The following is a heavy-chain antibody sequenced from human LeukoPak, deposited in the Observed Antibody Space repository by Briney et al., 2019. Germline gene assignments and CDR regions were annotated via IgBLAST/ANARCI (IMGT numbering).Heavy chain of an antibody. D-gene: IGHD5-18*01. CDR3: ARLPLTARRHFDF. J-gene: IGHJ4*02. V-gene: IGHV3-7*05. CDR1: GFTFSAYW. CDR2: IKEDGSEK. Sequence: GGSLRLSCAASGFTFSAYWRSWVRQTPGKGLEWVANIKEDGSEKYYVDYVKGRFIISRDNAKNSLYVQMNSLRAEDTAVYYCARLPLTARRHFDFWGQGPQVTVSS.